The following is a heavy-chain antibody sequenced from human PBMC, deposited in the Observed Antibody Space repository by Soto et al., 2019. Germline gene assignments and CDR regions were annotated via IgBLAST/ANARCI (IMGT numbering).Heavy chain of an antibody. J-gene: IGHJ4*02. Sequence: PSESLSLTCAVYGGSFSGYYWSWIRQPPGKGLEWIGENNHSGSTNYNPSLKSRVTISVDTSKNQFSLKLSSVTAADTAVYYCARESSSWYQRATGYFDYWGQGTLVTVSS. V-gene: IGHV4-34*01. CDR1: GGSFSGYY. CDR3: ARESSSWYQRATGYFDY. CDR2: NNHSGST. D-gene: IGHD6-13*01.